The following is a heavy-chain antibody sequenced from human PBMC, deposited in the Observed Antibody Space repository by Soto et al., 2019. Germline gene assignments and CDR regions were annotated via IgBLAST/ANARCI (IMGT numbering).Heavy chain of an antibody. V-gene: IGHV1-3*05. CDR2: INAGNGNT. Sequence: QVQLVQSGAEEKKPGASVKVSCKASGYTFTSYAMHWVRQAPGQRLEWMGWINAGNGNTKYSQKFQGRVTITRDTSASTVYMELSSLRSDDTTVYYCASVSGWYFLDYWGQGTLVTVSS. CDR3: ASVSGWYFLDY. J-gene: IGHJ4*02. D-gene: IGHD6-19*01. CDR1: GYTFTSYA.